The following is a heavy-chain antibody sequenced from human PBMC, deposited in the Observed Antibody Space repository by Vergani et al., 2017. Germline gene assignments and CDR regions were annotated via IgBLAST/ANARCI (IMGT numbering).Heavy chain of an antibody. CDR3: ERALLQAAAVNFDY. V-gene: IGHV3-11*06. CDR2: ISSSSSYT. CDR1: GFTFSDYY. J-gene: IGHJ4*02. Sequence: QVQLVESGGGLVKPGGSLRLSCAASGFTFSDYYMSWIRQAPGKGLEWVSYISSSSSYTNYADSVKGRFTISRDNAKNSLYLQMNSLRAEDTAVYYCERALLQAAAVNFDYWGQGTLVTVSS. D-gene: IGHD6-13*01.